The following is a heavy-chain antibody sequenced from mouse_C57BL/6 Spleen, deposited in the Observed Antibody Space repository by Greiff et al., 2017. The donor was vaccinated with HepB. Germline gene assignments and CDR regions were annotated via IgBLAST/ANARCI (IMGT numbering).Heavy chain of an antibody. CDR1: GYTFTSYW. CDR2: IDPSDSYT. D-gene: IGHD3-2*02. Sequence: QVQLQQPGAELVKPGASVKLSCKASGYTFTSYWMQWVKQRPGQGLEWIGEIDPSDSYTNYNQKFKGKATLTVDTSSSTAYMQLSSLTSEDSAVYYCARTAQAPLAYWGQGTLVTVSA. J-gene: IGHJ3*01. V-gene: IGHV1-50*01. CDR3: ARTAQAPLAY.